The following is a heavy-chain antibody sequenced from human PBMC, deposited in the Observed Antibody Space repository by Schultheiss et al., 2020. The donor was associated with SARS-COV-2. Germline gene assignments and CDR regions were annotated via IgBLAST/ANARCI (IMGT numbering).Heavy chain of an antibody. V-gene: IGHV2-70*01. J-gene: IGHJ6*02. CDR1: GFSLSTSGVG. Sequence: SGPTLVKPTQTLTLTCTFSGFSLSTSGVGVGWIRQPPGKALEWLALIDWDDDKFYSTSLKTRLTISKDTSKNQVVLTMTNMDPVDTATYYCARMLSGSYGMDVWGQGTTVTVSS. D-gene: IGHD3-3*01. CDR2: IDWDDDK. CDR3: ARMLSGSYGMDV.